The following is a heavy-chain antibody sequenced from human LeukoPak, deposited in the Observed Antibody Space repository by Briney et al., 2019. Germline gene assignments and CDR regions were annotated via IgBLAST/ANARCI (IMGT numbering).Heavy chain of an antibody. D-gene: IGHD3-3*01. CDR2: IDPGDSDT. CDR3: ARQNDFRLDY. Sequence: SGESLEISCKGSGSPFSSYWIGWVRQLPGKGLEWMGIIDPGDSDTRYSPSLQGQVTISVDTSIGTAYLQWSSLKASDTAIYYCARQNDFRLDYWGQGTLVTVSS. CDR1: GSPFSSYW. J-gene: IGHJ4*02. V-gene: IGHV5-51*01.